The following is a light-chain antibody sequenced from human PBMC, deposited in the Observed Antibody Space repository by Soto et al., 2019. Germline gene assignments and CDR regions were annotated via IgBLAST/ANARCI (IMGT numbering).Light chain of an antibody. CDR1: QSIRSW. CDR2: KAS. J-gene: IGKJ1*01. V-gene: IGKV1-5*03. Sequence: DIQMTQSPSTLSASVGDRVTITCRARQSIRSWLAWYQQKPGKAPKLLIYKASTLESGVPSRFSGSESGTEFTLTISSLQPDDFGTYYCQQYKSYWTVGQGTKVDIK. CDR3: QQYKSYWT.